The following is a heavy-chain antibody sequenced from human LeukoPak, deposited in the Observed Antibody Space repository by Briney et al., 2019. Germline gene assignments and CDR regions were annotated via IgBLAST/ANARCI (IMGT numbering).Heavy chain of an antibody. CDR2: INPNSGGT. Sequence: ASVKVSCKASGYTFTGYYMHWVRQAPGQGLEWMGWINPNSGGTNYAQKFQGRVTMTRDTSISTAYMELSRLRSDDTAVYYCATARIAAAGTYRPWGQGTLVTVSS. J-gene: IGHJ5*02. CDR3: ATARIAAAGTYRP. D-gene: IGHD6-13*01. CDR1: GYTFTGYY. V-gene: IGHV1-2*02.